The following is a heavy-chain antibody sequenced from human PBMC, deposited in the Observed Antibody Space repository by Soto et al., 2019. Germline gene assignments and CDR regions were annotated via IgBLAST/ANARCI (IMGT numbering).Heavy chain of an antibody. V-gene: IGHV4-59*01. D-gene: IGHD3-22*01. CDR1: GGSISSYY. CDR2: IYYSGST. CDR3: ARLDSSGYYYYYYGMDV. J-gene: IGHJ6*02. Sequence: LSLTCTGSGGSISSYYWSWIRQPPGKGLEWIGYIYYSGSTNYNPSLKSRVTISVDTSKNQFSLKLSYVTAADTAVYYCARLDSSGYYYYYYGMDVWGQGTTVTVSS.